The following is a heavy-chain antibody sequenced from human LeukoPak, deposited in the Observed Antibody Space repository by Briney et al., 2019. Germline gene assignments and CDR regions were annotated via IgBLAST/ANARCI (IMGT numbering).Heavy chain of an antibody. J-gene: IGHJ5*02. D-gene: IGHD3-10*01. Sequence: SETLSLTCTVSGGSISSYYWSWIRQPPGKGLEWIGYIYYRGSTNYNPSLKSRVTISVDTSKNQFSLKLSSVTAADTAVYYCARGRITMVRGAWFDPWGQGTLVTVSS. V-gene: IGHV4-59*01. CDR1: GGSISSYY. CDR3: ARGRITMVRGAWFDP. CDR2: IYYRGST.